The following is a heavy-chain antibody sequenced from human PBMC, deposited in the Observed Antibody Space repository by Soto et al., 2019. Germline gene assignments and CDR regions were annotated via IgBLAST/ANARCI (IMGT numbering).Heavy chain of an antibody. V-gene: IGHV3-48*02. CDR2: ISSSSSTI. J-gene: IGHJ3*02. D-gene: IGHD6-19*01. CDR1: GFTFSSYS. Sequence: GGSLRLSCAASGFTFSSYSMNWVRQAPGKGLEWVSYISSSSSTIYYADSVKGRFTISRDNAKNSLYLQMNSLRDEDTAVYYCARGTAYSSGWYRGVGAFDIWGQGTMVTVSS. CDR3: ARGTAYSSGWYRGVGAFDI.